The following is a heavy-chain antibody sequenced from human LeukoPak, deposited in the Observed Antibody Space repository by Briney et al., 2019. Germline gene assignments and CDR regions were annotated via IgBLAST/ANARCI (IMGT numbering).Heavy chain of an antibody. J-gene: IGHJ5*02. CDR1: GFILSDHY. CDR3: GRSGRYRPSDL. V-gene: IGHV3-72*01. D-gene: IGHD1-26*01. CDR2: TRNKANSYTT. Sequence: GGSLRLSCAASGFILSDHYIDWVRQAPGKGLEWVGRTRNKANSYTTEYAASVKGRFTISRDDPKNLLYLQMNSLKSEDTAVYYCGRSGRYRPSDLWGQGTLVTVSS.